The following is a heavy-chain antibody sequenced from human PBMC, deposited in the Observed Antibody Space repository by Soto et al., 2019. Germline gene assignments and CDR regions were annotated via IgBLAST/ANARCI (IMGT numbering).Heavy chain of an antibody. CDR2: ITTYNGST. Sequence: QVQLVQSGVEVREPGASVKVSCKAVRYIFTNYGVSWVRQAPGQGLEWMGWITTYNGSTEYAQKCQGRVTMTTDASTSTAYMELGSLRSDATAIYYCARALTGYGMDVWGQGTTVTVSS. V-gene: IGHV1-18*01. CDR1: RYIFTNYG. J-gene: IGHJ6*02. CDR3: ARALTGYGMDV.